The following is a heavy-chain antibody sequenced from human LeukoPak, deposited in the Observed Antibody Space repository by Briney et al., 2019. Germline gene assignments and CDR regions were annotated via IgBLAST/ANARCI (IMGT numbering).Heavy chain of an antibody. CDR3: ARDLYCSSTSCYPEAFDI. CDR1: GFTFSSYW. CDR2: IKQDGSEK. Sequence: GGSLRLSCAASGFTFSSYWMSWVRQAPGKGREGVANIKQDGSEKYYVDSVKGRFTISRDNAKNSLYLQMNSLRAEDTAVYYCARDLYCSSTSCYPEAFDIWGQGTMVTVSS. V-gene: IGHV3-7*01. J-gene: IGHJ3*02. D-gene: IGHD2-2*01.